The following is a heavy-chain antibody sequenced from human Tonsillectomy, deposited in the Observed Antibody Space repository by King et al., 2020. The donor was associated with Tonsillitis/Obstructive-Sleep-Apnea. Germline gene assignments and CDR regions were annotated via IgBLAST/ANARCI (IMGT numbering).Heavy chain of an antibody. J-gene: IGHJ5*02. CDR1: GGSISTYY. CDR3: ARGYYYDSSGYYYEGPWFDP. Sequence: QLQESGPGLVKPSETLSLTCTVSGGSISTYYWSWIRQPPGKGLEWIGYIYYSGSTNYNPSLKSRVTISVDTSKNQFSLKLSSVTAADTAVYYCARGYYYDSSGYYYEGPWFDPWGQGTLVTVSS. D-gene: IGHD3-22*01. V-gene: IGHV4-59*08. CDR2: IYYSGST.